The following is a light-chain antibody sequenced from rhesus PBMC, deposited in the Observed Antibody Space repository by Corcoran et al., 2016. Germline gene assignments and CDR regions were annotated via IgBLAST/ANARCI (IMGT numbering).Light chain of an antibody. Sequence: DIQMSQSPSSLSASVGDRVTITCRASQGISSYLNWYQQKPGKAPKLLIYYANSLESGVPSMFSGSGSGTDYTRTIRSLQPEEFATYYCQQGYSTPDSFGQGTKVEIK. V-gene: IGKV1-32*03. CDR2: YAN. CDR1: QGISSY. J-gene: IGKJ2*01. CDR3: QQGYSTPDS.